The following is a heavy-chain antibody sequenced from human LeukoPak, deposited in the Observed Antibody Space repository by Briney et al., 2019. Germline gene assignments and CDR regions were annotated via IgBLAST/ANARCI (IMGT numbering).Heavy chain of an antibody. V-gene: IGHV4-4*07. CDR1: GGSISSYY. D-gene: IGHD2-21*01. CDR2: IYTSGST. J-gene: IGHJ6*03. Sequence: PSETLSLTCTVSGGSISSYYWSWIRHPAGKGLEWIRHIYTSGSTNYNPSLKSRVTMSVDTSKNQFSLKLSSVSAADTAVYYSAREFQPYHYYYMDVWRKATTVTVSS. CDR3: AREFQPYHYYYMDV.